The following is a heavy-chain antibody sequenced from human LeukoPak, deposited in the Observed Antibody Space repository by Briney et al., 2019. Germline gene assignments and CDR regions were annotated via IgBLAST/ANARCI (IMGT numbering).Heavy chain of an antibody. D-gene: IGHD3-9*01. J-gene: IGHJ5*02. CDR1: GFTFSDYY. Sequence: PGGSLRLSCAASGFTFSDYYMSWIRQAPGKGLEWVSYISSSGSTIYYADSVKGRFTVSRDNAKNSLYLQMNSLRAEDTAVYYCARDPPPLFLTDEGSWFDPWGQGTLVTVSS. V-gene: IGHV3-11*04. CDR3: ARDPPPLFLTDEGSWFDP. CDR2: ISSSGSTI.